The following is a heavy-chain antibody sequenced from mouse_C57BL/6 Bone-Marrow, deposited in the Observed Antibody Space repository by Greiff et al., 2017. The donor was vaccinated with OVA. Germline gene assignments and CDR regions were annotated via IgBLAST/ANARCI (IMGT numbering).Heavy chain of an antibody. D-gene: IGHD2-4*01. Sequence: QVQLQQSGAELARPGASVKLSCKASGYTFTSYGISWVKQSTGQGLEWIGEIYPRSGNTYYNEKFKGKATLTADKSSSTAYMELRSLTSEDSAVYFCARRDLIYYDYDEYYWGHGTTRAVSS. CDR3: ARRDLIYYDYDEYY. V-gene: IGHV1-81*01. CDR2: IYPRSGNT. J-gene: IGHJ2*01. CDR1: GYTFTSYG.